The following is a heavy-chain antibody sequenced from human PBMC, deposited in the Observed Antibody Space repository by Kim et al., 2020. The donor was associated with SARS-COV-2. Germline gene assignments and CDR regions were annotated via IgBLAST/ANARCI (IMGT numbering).Heavy chain of an antibody. CDR1: GYTFTSYA. D-gene: IGHD3-9*01. V-gene: IGHV1-3*01. CDR3: ARDNDILTGSLGGFDP. J-gene: IGHJ5*02. CDR2: INAGNGNT. Sequence: APVKVSCKASGYTFTSYAMHWVRQAPGQRLEWMGWINAGNGNTKYSQKFQGRVTITRDTSASTAYMELSSLRSEDTAVYYCARDNDILTGSLGGFDPWGQGTLVTVSS.